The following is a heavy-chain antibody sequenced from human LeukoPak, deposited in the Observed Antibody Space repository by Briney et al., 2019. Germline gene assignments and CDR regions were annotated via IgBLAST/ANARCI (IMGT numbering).Heavy chain of an antibody. CDR2: ISSSGSTI. D-gene: IGHD3-22*01. CDR1: GFTFSSYE. J-gene: IGHJ4*02. Sequence: PGGSLRLSCAASGFTFSSYEMNWVRQAPGKGLEWVSYISSSGSTIYYADSMKGRFTISRDNAKNSLYLQMNSLRAEDTAVYYCARAYYYDSSGYWPTTDYWGQGTLVTVSS. V-gene: IGHV3-48*03. CDR3: ARAYYYDSSGYWPTTDY.